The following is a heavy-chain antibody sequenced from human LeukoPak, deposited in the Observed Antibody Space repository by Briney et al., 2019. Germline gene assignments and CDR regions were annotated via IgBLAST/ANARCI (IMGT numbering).Heavy chain of an antibody. CDR3: AIGGGGYHKAYDY. Sequence: ASVKVSCKASGGTFSSYAIIWVRQAPGQGLEWMGGIIPIFGTATYAQKFQGRVTITTDESTSTAYMELSSLRSEDTAVYYCAIGGGGYHKAYDYWGQGTLVTVSS. D-gene: IGHD5-12*01. V-gene: IGHV1-69*05. J-gene: IGHJ4*02. CDR2: IIPIFGTA. CDR1: GGTFSSYA.